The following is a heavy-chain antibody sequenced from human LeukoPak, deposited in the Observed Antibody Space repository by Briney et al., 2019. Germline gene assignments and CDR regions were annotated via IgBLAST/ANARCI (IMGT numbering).Heavy chain of an antibody. CDR1: GYTFTGYY. CDR3: AREQIVGATVYY. CDR2: INPNSGGT. V-gene: IGHV1-2*06. J-gene: IGHJ4*02. Sequence: GASVKVSCKASGYTFTGYYMYWVRQRPGQGLEWMGRINPNSGGTNYAQKFQGRVTMTRDTSISTAYMELSRLRSDDTAAYYCAREQIVGATVYYWGQGTLVTVSA. D-gene: IGHD1-26*01.